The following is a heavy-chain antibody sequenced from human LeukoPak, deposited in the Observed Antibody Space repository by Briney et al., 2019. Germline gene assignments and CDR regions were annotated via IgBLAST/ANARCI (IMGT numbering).Heavy chain of an antibody. D-gene: IGHD3-22*01. CDR2: IYYSGST. Sequence: SETLSLTCTVSGGSISSSSYWWGWIRQPPGKGLEWIANIYYSGSTHYNPSLKSRVTISIEKSKNQFSLKLSSVTAADTAVYHCARNYYESSGYYPWNFDYWGQGTLVTVSS. J-gene: IGHJ4*02. CDR3: ARNYYESSGYYPWNFDY. CDR1: GGSISSSSYW. V-gene: IGHV4-39*01.